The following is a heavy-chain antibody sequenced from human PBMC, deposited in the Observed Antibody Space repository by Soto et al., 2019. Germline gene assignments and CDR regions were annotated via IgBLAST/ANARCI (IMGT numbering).Heavy chain of an antibody. D-gene: IGHD6-25*01. V-gene: IGHV3-23*01. Sequence: EVQLLESGGGLVQPGGSLRLSCAASAFTFSSYAMSWVRQAPGKGLEWVSGISGGGGSTYYADSVKGRLTISRDNSKNTLYLQMNSLRAEDTAAYYCATRIAASGQGYWGQGTLVTVSS. CDR3: ATRIAASGQGY. J-gene: IGHJ4*02. CDR2: ISGGGGST. CDR1: AFTFSSYA.